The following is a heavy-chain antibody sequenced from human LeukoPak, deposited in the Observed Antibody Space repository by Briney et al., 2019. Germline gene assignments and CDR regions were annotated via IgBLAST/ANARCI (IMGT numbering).Heavy chain of an antibody. Sequence: SETLSLTCTVSGGSTSSSSYYWGWIRQPPGKGLEWIGSIYYSGSAYYNPSLKSRVTISVDTSKNQFSLTLSSVTAADTAVYYCARVSGWFTNWFDPWGQGTLVTVSS. V-gene: IGHV4-39*01. CDR3: ARVSGWFTNWFDP. J-gene: IGHJ5*02. D-gene: IGHD3-22*01. CDR1: GGSTSSSSYY. CDR2: IYYSGSA.